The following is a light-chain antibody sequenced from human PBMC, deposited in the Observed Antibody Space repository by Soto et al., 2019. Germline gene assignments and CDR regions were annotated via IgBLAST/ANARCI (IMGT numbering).Light chain of an antibody. J-gene: IGKJ2*01. CDR3: QQYGSQYT. Sequence: EIVLTQSPGTLSLSPGERATLSCRASQSVSNAYLAWYQQKPGQPPRLLIYSTSSRATGISDRFSGSGSGTDFTLTISRVEPEDFAVYYCQQYGSQYTFGQGTKLEI. CDR1: QSVSNAY. V-gene: IGKV3-20*01. CDR2: STS.